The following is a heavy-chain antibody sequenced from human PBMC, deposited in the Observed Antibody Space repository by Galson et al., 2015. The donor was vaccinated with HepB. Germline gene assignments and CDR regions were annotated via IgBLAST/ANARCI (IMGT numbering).Heavy chain of an antibody. Sequence: LSLTCTVSGGSIRSSSYYWGWIRQPPGKGLEWIGSIYYSGSTYYNPSLKSRVTISVDTSKNQFSLKLSSVTAADTAVYYCARPGGANCSGGSCYSFFLGWQSWGQGTLVTVSS. CDR1: GGSIRSSSYY. D-gene: IGHD2-15*01. J-gene: IGHJ5*02. V-gene: IGHV4-39*01. CDR3: ARPGGANCSGGSCYSFFLGWQS. CDR2: IYYSGST.